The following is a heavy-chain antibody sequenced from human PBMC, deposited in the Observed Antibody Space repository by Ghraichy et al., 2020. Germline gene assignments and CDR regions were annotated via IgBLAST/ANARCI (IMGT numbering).Heavy chain of an antibody. J-gene: IGHJ5*01. Sequence: GGSLRLSCAASGFTFSSYAMSWVRQAPGKGLEWVSAVSGSGGSTRSGDSVRGRFTISRDNSKNTLYLQINSLRADDTAVYYCAKAGYDRSDRNNWFDSWGQGTLVTVSS. D-gene: IGHD3-22*01. V-gene: IGHV3-23*01. CDR3: AKAGYDRSDRNNWFDS. CDR1: GFTFSSYA. CDR2: VSGSGGST.